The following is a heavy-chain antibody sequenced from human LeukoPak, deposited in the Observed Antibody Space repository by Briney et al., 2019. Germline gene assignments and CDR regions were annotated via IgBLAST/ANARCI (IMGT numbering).Heavy chain of an antibody. CDR3: ARDLVSVLDYDSSGYYSAFDI. CDR1: GGTFSSYA. D-gene: IGHD3-22*01. V-gene: IGHV1-69*01. Sequence: GSSVKVSCKASGGTFSSYAISWVRQAPGQGLEWMGGIIPIFGTANYAQKFQGRVTITADESTSTAYMELSSLRSEDTAVYYCARDLVSVLDYDSSGYYSAFDIWGQGTMVTVSS. CDR2: IIPIFGTA. J-gene: IGHJ3*02.